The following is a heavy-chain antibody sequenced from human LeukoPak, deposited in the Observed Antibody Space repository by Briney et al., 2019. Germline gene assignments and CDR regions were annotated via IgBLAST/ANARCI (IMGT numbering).Heavy chain of an antibody. J-gene: IGHJ3*02. Sequence: GGSLRLSCAASGFTFSSYSMNWVRQAPGKGLEWVSYISSSSSTIYYAVSVKGRFTISRDNAKNSLYLQMNSLRDEDTAVYYCARSDSYYDFWSGYSSDAFDIWGQGTMVTVSS. CDR2: ISSSSSTI. V-gene: IGHV3-48*02. D-gene: IGHD3-3*01. CDR1: GFTFSSYS. CDR3: ARSDSYYDFWSGYSSDAFDI.